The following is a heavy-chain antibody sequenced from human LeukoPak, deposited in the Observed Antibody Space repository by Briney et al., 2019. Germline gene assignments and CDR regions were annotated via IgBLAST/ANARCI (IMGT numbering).Heavy chain of an antibody. D-gene: IGHD2-8*02. V-gene: IGHV7-4-1*02. CDR3: ARVVVLPREYNWFDP. CDR1: GYTFTSYA. CDR2: INTNTGNP. Sequence: GASVKVSCKASGYTFTSYAMNWVRQAPGQGLEWMGWINTNTGNPTYAQGFTGRFVFSLDTSVSTAYLQISSLKAEDTAVYYCARVVVLPREYNWFDPWGQGTLVTVSS. J-gene: IGHJ5*02.